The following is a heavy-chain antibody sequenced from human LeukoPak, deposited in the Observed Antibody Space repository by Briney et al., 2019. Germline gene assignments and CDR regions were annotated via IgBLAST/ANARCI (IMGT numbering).Heavy chain of an antibody. CDR3: TKRTPPGSDADYFDY. Sequence: GGSLRLSCAASGFTFRSYGMHWVRQAPGKGLEWVAIIRYDGTNKYYADSVKGRFTISRDNSKNTLSLQMNSLRAEDTAIYYCTKRTPPGSDADYFDYWGQGTLVTVSS. CDR1: GFTFRSYG. J-gene: IGHJ4*02. CDR2: IRYDGTNK. D-gene: IGHD2-21*02. V-gene: IGHV3-30*02.